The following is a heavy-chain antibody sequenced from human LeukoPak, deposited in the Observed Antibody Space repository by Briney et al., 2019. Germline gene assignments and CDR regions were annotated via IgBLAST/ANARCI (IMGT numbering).Heavy chain of an antibody. V-gene: IGHV1-2*02. J-gene: IGHJ4*02. D-gene: IGHD3-22*01. CDR2: INPNSGGT. CDR1: GYTFTGYY. CDR3: ARETGYYDSSGYGYLGPYFDY. Sequence: ASVKVSCKASGYTFTGYYMHWVRQAPGQGLEWMGWINPNSGGTNYAQKFQGRVTMARDTSISTAYMELSRLRSDDTAVYYCARETGYYDSSGYGYLGPYFDYWGQGTLVTVSS.